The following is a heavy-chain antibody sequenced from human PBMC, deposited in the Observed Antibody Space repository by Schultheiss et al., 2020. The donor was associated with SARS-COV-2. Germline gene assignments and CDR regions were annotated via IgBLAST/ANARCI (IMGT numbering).Heavy chain of an antibody. CDR2: IYYSGST. CDR3: ARENVVPAAIVGNWFDP. J-gene: IGHJ5*02. CDR1: GGSVSSGSYY. Sequence: SETLSLTCTVSGGSVSSGSYYWSWIRQPPGKGLEWIGYIYYSGSTNYNPSLKSRVTISVDTSKNQFSLKLSSVTAADTAVYYCARENVVPAAIVGNWFDPWGQGTLVTVSS. D-gene: IGHD2-2*02. V-gene: IGHV4-61*01.